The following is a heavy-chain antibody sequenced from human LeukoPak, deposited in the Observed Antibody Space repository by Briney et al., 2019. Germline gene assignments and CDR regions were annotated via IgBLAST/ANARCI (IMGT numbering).Heavy chain of an antibody. CDR2: IRSKAYGGTP. CDR1: GFTFGDYA. Sequence: PGRSLRLSCTASGFTFGDYAMNWVRQAPGKGLEWIGFIRSKAYGGTPEYAASVKDTFTISRDDSKSIAYLQLNSLKTEDTAVYYCTRSGAYCGGDCYFDYWGQGTLVTVSS. V-gene: IGHV3-49*04. D-gene: IGHD2-21*02. CDR3: TRSGAYCGGDCYFDY. J-gene: IGHJ4*02.